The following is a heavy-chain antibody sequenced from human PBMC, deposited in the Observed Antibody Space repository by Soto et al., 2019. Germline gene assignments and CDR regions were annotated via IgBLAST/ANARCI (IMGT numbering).Heavy chain of an antibody. CDR2: IYYSGST. CDR1: GGSISSSRYY. V-gene: IGHV4-39*01. D-gene: IGHD3-10*01. Sequence: QLQLQESGPGLVKPWETLSLTCTVSGGSISSSRYYWGWIRQPPGKGLEWFGSIYYSGSTYYKPSLKSRVTISVDTSKDQFTLKLSSVTAADTAVYYYARNGQAGITMVRGVITYWGQGTLVTVSS. CDR3: ARNGQAGITMVRGVITY. J-gene: IGHJ4*02.